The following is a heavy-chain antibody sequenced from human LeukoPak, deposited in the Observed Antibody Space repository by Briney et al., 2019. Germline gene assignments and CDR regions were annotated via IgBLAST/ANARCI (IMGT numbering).Heavy chain of an antibody. J-gene: IGHJ4*02. V-gene: IGHV3-9*01. Sequence: GGSLRLSCAASGFTFDDYAMHWVRQAPGKGLEWVSGISWNSGSIGYADSVKGRFTISRDNAKNSLYLQMNSLRAEDTALYYCAKGSGYDYGSFDYWGQGTLVTVSS. D-gene: IGHD5-12*01. CDR2: ISWNSGSI. CDR1: GFTFDDYA. CDR3: AKGSGYDYGSFDY.